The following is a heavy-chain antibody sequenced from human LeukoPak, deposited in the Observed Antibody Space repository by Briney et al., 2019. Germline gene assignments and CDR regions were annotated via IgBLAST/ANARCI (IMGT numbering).Heavy chain of an antibody. Sequence: APVKVSCKASGYTFTGYYMHWVRQAPGQGLEWMGRINPNSGGTNYAQKFQGRVTMTRDTSISTAYMELSRLRSDDTAVYYCASIRYYYYGMDVWGQGTTATVSS. CDR2: INPNSGGT. CDR1: GYTFTGYY. J-gene: IGHJ6*02. V-gene: IGHV1-2*06. CDR3: ASIRYYYYGMDV.